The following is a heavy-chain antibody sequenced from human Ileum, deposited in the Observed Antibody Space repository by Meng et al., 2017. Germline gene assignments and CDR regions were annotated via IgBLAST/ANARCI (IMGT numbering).Heavy chain of an antibody. V-gene: IGHV4-61*02. Sequence: LRLSCTVSGDSISSGNYFWNWIRQPAGKGLEWIGRIYPTGAVNYNPTLRSRVAISIDTSNNHFSLNLNSVTAADTAVYYCARVDNMVGGALWGQGRLVTVSS. CDR1: GDSISSGNYF. CDR2: IYPTGAV. J-gene: IGHJ4*02. D-gene: IGHD3-10*01. CDR3: ARVDNMVGGAL.